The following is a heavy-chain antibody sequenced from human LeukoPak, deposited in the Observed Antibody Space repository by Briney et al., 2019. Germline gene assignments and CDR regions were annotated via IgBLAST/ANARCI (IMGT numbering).Heavy chain of an antibody. V-gene: IGHV4-39*02. CDR3: AREPRGYSYGNWFDP. D-gene: IGHD5-18*01. J-gene: IGHJ5*02. Sequence: SETLSLTCTVSGGSISSSSYYWGWIRQPPGKGLEWIGSIYYSGSTYYNPSLKSRVTISVDTSKNQFSLKLSSATAADTAVYYCAREPRGYSYGNWFDPWGQGTLVTVSS. CDR1: GGSISSSSYY. CDR2: IYYSGST.